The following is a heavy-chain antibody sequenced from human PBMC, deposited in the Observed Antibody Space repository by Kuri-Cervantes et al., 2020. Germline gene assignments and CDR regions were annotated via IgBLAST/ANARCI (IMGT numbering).Heavy chain of an antibody. D-gene: IGHD4-11*01. CDR1: GYSFSSYG. CDR2: ISAYNGNT. CDR3: ARDTLAFNDYITHLGDV. J-gene: IGHJ6*02. Sequence: ASVKVSCKASGYSFSSYGTSWVRQAPGQGLEWMGWISAYNGNTYYAHKAQGRVTMTTDTSTDTAYMELRSLRSDDTAVYYCARDTLAFNDYITHLGDVWGQGTTVTVSS. V-gene: IGHV1-18*01.